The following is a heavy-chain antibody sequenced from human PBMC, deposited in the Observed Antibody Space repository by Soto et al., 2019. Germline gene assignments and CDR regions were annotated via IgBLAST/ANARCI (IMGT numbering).Heavy chain of an antibody. CDR1: GGSISSYY. D-gene: IGHD3-3*01. J-gene: IGHJ6*03. Sequence: ETLSLTCTVSGGSISSYYWSWIRQPPGKGLEWIGYIYYSGSTNYNPSLKSRVTISVDTSKNQFSLKLSSVTAADTAVYYCARDTGYYDFWSGYNGLTNYYYYMDVWGKGTTVTVSS. V-gene: IGHV4-59*01. CDR3: ARDTGYYDFWSGYNGLTNYYYYMDV. CDR2: IYYSGST.